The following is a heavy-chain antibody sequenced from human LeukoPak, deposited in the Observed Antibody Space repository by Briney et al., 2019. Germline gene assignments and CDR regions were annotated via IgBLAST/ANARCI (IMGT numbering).Heavy chain of an antibody. Sequence: GESLRISCKGSGYTFTTYWIGWVRQMPGKGLEWMGIIYAGDSDTRYSPSFQGQVTFSADKSISTAYLQWSSLKASDTATYHCARGGTMVRGGIYYFDYWGQGTLVTVSS. CDR2: IYAGDSDT. D-gene: IGHD3-10*01. CDR1: GYTFTTYW. J-gene: IGHJ4*02. CDR3: ARGGTMVRGGIYYFDY. V-gene: IGHV5-51*01.